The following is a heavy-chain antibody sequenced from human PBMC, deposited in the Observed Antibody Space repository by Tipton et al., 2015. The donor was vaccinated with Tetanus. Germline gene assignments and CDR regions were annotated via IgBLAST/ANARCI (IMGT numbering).Heavy chain of an antibody. CDR1: GVSVTTYH. D-gene: IGHD3-3*01. J-gene: IGHJ4*02. V-gene: IGHV4-59*02. Sequence: LRLSCNVSGVSVTTYHWSWIRQPPGKGLEWLAYISYSGSTNSNYALKSRITISRDTSKNQISLKLTSVTAADTAVYYCARANYNFPKKGPFDSWGQGTLVIVSS. CDR2: ISYSGST. CDR3: ARANYNFPKKGPFDS.